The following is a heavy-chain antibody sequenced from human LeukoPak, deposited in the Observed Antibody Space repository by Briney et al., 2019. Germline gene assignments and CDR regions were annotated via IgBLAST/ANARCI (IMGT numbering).Heavy chain of an antibody. D-gene: IGHD2-21*02. CDR3: ARDLSEQWWGPLGY. CDR2: IYYSGST. J-gene: IGHJ4*02. Sequence: PSETLSLTCTVSGGSISSGGYYWSWIRQHPGKGLEWIGYIYYSGSTYYNPSLKSRVTISVDTSKNQFSLKLSSVTAADTAVYYCARDLSEQWWGPLGYWGQGTLVTVSS. V-gene: IGHV4-31*03. CDR1: GGSISSGGYY.